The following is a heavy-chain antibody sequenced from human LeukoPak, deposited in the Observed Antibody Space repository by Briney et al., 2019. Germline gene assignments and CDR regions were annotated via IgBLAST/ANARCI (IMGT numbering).Heavy chain of an antibody. J-gene: IGHJ5*02. CDR2: IIPIFGTA. CDR1: GGTFSSYA. V-gene: IGHV1-69*13. CDR3: ARDLSGESLHNENWFDP. D-gene: IGHD3-10*01. Sequence: SVKVSCKASGGTFSSYAISWVRQAPGQGLEWMGGIIPIFGTANYAQKFQGRVTITADESTSTAYMELSSLRSEDTAVYYCARDLSGESLHNENWFDPWGQGTLVTVSS.